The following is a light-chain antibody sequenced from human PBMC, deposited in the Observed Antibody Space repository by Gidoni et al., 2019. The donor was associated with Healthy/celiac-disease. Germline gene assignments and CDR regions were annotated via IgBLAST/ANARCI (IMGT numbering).Light chain of an antibody. CDR2: AAS. Sequence: QLTLSPSSLSASVGDRVTITCRASQGSSSYLAWYQQKPGKAPKLLIYAASTLQSGVPSRFSGSGSGTDFTLTISSLQPEEFATYYCQQLNSYPYTFGQGTKLEIK. CDR3: QQLNSYPYT. J-gene: IGKJ2*01. CDR1: QGSSSY. V-gene: IGKV1-9*01.